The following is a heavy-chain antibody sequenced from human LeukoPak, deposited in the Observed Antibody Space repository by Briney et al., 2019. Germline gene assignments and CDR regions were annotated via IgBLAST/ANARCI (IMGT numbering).Heavy chain of an antibody. D-gene: IGHD6-13*01. Sequence: PGGSLRLSCAASGFTFYAYGMSWVRQVPGKGLEWVSSINWSGDSPGYADSVKGRFTISRDNAKNALYLQMNSLRADGTALYHCARDWGAAAGTHFDLWGQGTLVTVSS. V-gene: IGHV3-20*01. CDR2: INWSGDSP. CDR3: ARDWGAAAGTHFDL. CDR1: GFTFYAYG. J-gene: IGHJ4*02.